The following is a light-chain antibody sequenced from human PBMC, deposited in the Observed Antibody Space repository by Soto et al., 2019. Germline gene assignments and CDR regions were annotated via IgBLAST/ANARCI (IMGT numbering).Light chain of an antibody. CDR1: SSNIGAGYD. Sequence: QSVLTQPPSGSGAPGQRVTISCTGSSSNIGAGYDVHWYQPLPGTAPKLLIYGNSNRPSGVPDRFSGSKSGTSASLAITGLQAEDEADYYCQSYDSSLSGVVFGGGTKLTVL. CDR3: QSYDSSLSGVV. CDR2: GNS. V-gene: IGLV1-40*01. J-gene: IGLJ2*01.